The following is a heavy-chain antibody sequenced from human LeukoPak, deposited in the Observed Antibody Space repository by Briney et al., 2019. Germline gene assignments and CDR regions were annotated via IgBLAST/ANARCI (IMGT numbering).Heavy chain of an antibody. J-gene: IGHJ4*02. CDR1: GGTFSSCA. CDR2: IIPIFGTA. Sequence: SVKVSCKASGGTFSSCAISWVRQAPGQGLEWMGGIIPIFGTANYAQKFQGRVTITADESTSTAYMELSSLRSEDTAVYYCARVGAPAYSGYDYWGQGTLVTVSS. D-gene: IGHD5-12*01. CDR3: ARVGAPAYSGYDY. V-gene: IGHV1-69*13.